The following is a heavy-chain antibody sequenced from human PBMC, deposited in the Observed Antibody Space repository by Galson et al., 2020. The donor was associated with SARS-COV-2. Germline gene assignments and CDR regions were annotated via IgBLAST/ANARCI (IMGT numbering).Heavy chain of an antibody. CDR2: IRSKANSYAT. CDR3: TRAQDGVYYDSSGYYYFDY. J-gene: IGHJ4*02. D-gene: IGHD3-22*01. Sequence: GGSLRLSCAASGFTFSGSAMHWVRQASGKGLEWVGRIRSKANSYATAYAASVKGRFTISRDDSKNTAYLQMNSLKTEDTAVYYCTRAQDGVYYDSSGYYYFDYYGQGTLVTVSS. CDR1: GFTFSGSA. V-gene: IGHV3-73*01.